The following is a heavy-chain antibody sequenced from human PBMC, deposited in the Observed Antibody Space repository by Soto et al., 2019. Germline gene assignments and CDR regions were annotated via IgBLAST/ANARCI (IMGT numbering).Heavy chain of an antibody. CDR1: GGPFSSYA. Sequence: VKVSCKASGGPFSSYATSWVRQAPGQGLEWMGGIIPMYGKTDYAQKFQGRITISADESTSTAYMELSSLRSEDTAVYYCAREAVAGLLGAFDIWGQGTMVTVSS. J-gene: IGHJ3*02. D-gene: IGHD6-19*01. CDR3: AREAVAGLLGAFDI. CDR2: IIPMYGKT. V-gene: IGHV1-69*13.